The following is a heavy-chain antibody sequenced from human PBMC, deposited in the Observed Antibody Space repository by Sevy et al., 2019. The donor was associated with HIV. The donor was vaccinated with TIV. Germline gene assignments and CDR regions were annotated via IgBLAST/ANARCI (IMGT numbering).Heavy chain of an antibody. CDR3: ARDLRSGGAHFDY. CDR2: IRNKANSYTQ. CDR1: GFTFSDHY. V-gene: IGHV3-72*01. Sequence: GGSLRLSCAVSGFTFSDHYMDWVRQAPGKGLEWVGRIRNKANSYTQEYAASVKGRFTSSRDDSKNSLYLQMNSLKTEDTAIYYCARDLRSGGAHFDYWGQGTLVTVSS. D-gene: IGHD3-16*01. J-gene: IGHJ4*02.